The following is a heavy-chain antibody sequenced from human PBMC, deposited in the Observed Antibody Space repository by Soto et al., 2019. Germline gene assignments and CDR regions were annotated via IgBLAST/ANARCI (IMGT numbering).Heavy chain of an antibody. Sequence: EVQLVESGGGLVQPGGSLRLSCAASGFTVSSKFMSWVRQAPGKGLEWVSVIYSGGTTYYADSVKGRFTISRDNSKNPLNPQMNRLGAEDTAVYFRAREHSRSSYSDWDFEPRGRGTLVTVSS. CDR1: GFTVSSKF. D-gene: IGHD6-6*01. V-gene: IGHV3-66*01. CDR3: AREHSRSSYSDWDFEP. CDR2: IYSGGTT. J-gene: IGHJ2*01.